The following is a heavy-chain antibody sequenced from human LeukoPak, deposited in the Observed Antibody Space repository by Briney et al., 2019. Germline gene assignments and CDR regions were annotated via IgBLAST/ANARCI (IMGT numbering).Heavy chain of an antibody. J-gene: IGHJ4*02. CDR2: IYRGDSDT. CDR1: GYSFTTYW. V-gene: IGHV5-51*01. D-gene: IGHD6-13*01. CDR3: ARLLFSSWYVDY. Sequence: GESLKISCKGSGYSFTTYWIGWVRQMPGKGLEWMGIIYRGDSDTTYSPSFQGQVTISADKSISTAYLQWSSLKASDTAMYYCARLLFSSWYVDYWGQGTLVTVSS.